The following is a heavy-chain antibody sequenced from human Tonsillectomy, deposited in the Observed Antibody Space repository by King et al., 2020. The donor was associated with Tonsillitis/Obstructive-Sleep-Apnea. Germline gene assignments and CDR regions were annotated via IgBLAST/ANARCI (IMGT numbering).Heavy chain of an antibody. CDR3: ARENREWGDYVIY. CDR1: GYTFSNYA. CDR2: IGAGDGDT. Sequence: DQLVQSGAEVKRPGASVNISCKASGYTFSNYAILWMRQAPGQSLEWMGWIGAGDGDTKYSQKFRGRVTVTRDTSASTAYMEVSGLTSEDTAVYYCARENREWGDYVIYWGQGTLVTVSS. V-gene: IGHV1-3*01. J-gene: IGHJ4*02. D-gene: IGHD4-17*01.